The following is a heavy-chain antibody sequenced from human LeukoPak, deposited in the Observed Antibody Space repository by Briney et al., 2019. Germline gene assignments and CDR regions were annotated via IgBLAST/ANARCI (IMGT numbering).Heavy chain of an antibody. CDR2: ISSSSSCI. J-gene: IGHJ6*02. V-gene: IGHV3-21*01. D-gene: IGHD2-15*01. Sequence: GGSLRLSCAASGFTFSSYSMNWVRQAPGKGLEWVSSISSSSSCIYYADSVKGRFTISRDNAKNSLYLQMNSLRAEDTAVYYCAREDVVVAAMLYYYYGMDVWGQGTTVTVSS. CDR1: GFTFSSYS. CDR3: AREDVVVAAMLYYYYGMDV.